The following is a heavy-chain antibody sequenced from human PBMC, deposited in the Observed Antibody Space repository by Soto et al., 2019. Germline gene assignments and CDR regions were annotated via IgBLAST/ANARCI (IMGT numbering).Heavy chain of an antibody. V-gene: IGHV1-69*13. CDR2: FVPMFGSA. CDR3: AREDDTTGHYSWFDP. J-gene: IGHJ5*02. CDR1: GTTLDSFT. D-gene: IGHD3-9*01. Sequence: ASVKVSCKPSGTTLDSFTFSWVRQAPGQGLEWMGGFVPMFGSASIAQRFQGRVKITADASTGTGYMELSDLRSEDSAIYYCAREDDTTGHYSWFDPWGPGTLVTVSS.